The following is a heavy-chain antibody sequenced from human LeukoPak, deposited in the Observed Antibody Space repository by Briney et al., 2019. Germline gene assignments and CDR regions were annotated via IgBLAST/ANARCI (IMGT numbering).Heavy chain of an antibody. D-gene: IGHD2-15*01. CDR1: GGSLSSGSYY. CDR3: ARDAPTAYCSGGSCYFDY. CDR2: IYTSVST. V-gene: IGHV4-61*02. Sequence: PSETLSLTCTVSGGSLSSGSYYWSWIRQPAGTGLEWIGRIYTSVSTNYNPSLKSRVTISLDTSKNQFSLNLSSVTTADTAVYYCARDAPTAYCSGGSCYFDYWGQGTLVTASS. J-gene: IGHJ4*02.